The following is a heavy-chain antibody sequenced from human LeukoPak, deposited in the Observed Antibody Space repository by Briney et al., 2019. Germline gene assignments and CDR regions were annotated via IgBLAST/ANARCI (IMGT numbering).Heavy chain of an antibody. D-gene: IGHD3-10*01. CDR3: ARGFAFPPGRYYGMDV. CDR1: GYTFTCYY. Sequence: GASVKVSCKASGYTFTCYYMHWVRQAPGQGLEWMGWINPNSGGTNYAQKFQGRVTMTRNTSISTAYMELSSLRSEDTAVYYCARGFAFPPGRYYGMDVWGQGTTVTVSS. CDR2: INPNSGGT. V-gene: IGHV1-2*02. J-gene: IGHJ6*02.